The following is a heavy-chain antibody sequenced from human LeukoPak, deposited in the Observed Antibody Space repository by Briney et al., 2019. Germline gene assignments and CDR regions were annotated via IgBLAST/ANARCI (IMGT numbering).Heavy chain of an antibody. CDR3: ARGGSYYNYYYYMDV. D-gene: IGHD1-26*01. CDR1: GGTFSSYA. V-gene: IGHV1-69*05. J-gene: IGHJ6*03. Sequence: GASVKVPCKASGGTFSSYAISWVRQAPGQGLEWMGGIIPIFGTANYAQKFQGRVTITTDESTSTAYMELSSLRSEDTAVYYCARGGSYYNYYYYMDVWGKGTTVTVSS. CDR2: IIPIFGTA.